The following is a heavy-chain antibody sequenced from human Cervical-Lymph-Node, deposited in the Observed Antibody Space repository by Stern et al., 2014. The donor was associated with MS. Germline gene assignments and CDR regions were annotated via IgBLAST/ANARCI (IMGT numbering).Heavy chain of an antibody. CDR3: ARASLLVRRFGYYYYGMDV. CDR2: IIPIFGTA. Sequence: QVQLLQPGAEVKKPGSSVKVSCKISGDTFNTYPISWVRQAPGQGLEWMGGIIPIFGTADYAQKFQDRVVITADASTSTAYMELSSLRSDDTAVYYCARASLLVRRFGYYYYGMDVWGQGTTVTVSS. CDR1: GDTFNTYP. J-gene: IGHJ6*02. D-gene: IGHD3-10*01. V-gene: IGHV1-69*01.